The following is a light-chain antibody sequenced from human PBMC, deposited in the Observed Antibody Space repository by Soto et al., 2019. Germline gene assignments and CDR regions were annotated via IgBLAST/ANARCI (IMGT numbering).Light chain of an antibody. Sequence: EIVLTQSPGTLSLSPGERATLSCRASQSVTSTYLAWYRQKPGQAPRLLIYGVSSRATGIPDRFSGSGSGTDFTLTISRLEPEDFAVYYCQQYGSSPRTFGQGTKVDIK. CDR2: GVS. CDR1: QSVTSTY. V-gene: IGKV3-20*01. J-gene: IGKJ1*01. CDR3: QQYGSSPRT.